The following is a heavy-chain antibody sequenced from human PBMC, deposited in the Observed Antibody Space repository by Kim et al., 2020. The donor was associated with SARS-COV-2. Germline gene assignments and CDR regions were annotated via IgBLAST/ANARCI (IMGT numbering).Heavy chain of an antibody. J-gene: IGHJ4*02. CDR2: IYYSGST. Sequence: SETLSLTCTVSGGSISSGGYYWSWIRQHPGKGLEWIGYIYYSGSTYYNPSLKSRVTISVDTSKNQFSLKLSSVTAADTAVYYCARGGYSGYEWEAEDYWGQGTLVTVSS. D-gene: IGHD5-12*01. CDR3: ARGGYSGYEWEAEDY. V-gene: IGHV4-31*03. CDR1: GGSISSGGYY.